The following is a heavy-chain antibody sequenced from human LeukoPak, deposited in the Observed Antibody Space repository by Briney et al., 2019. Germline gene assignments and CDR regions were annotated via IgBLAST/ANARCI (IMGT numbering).Heavy chain of an antibody. V-gene: IGHV4-59*01. CDR1: GGSFSGYY. Sequence: SETLSLTCAVYGGSFSGYYWSWIRQPPGKGLEWIGYIYYSGSTNYNPSLKSRVTISVDTSKNQFSLKLSSVTAADTAVYYCARSDDYGDYLFDYWGQGTLVTVSS. CDR2: IYYSGST. J-gene: IGHJ4*02. CDR3: ARSDDYGDYLFDY. D-gene: IGHD4-17*01.